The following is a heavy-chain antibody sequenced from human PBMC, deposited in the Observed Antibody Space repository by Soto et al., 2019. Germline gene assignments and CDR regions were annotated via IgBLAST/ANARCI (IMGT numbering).Heavy chain of an antibody. CDR1: GFTFDDYA. Sequence: GGSLRLSCAASGFTFDDYAMHWVRQAPGKGLEWVSGISWNSGSIGYADSVKGRFTISRDNAKNSLYLQMNSLRAEDTALYYCAKDKWAVGATSDYWRQGTLVTV. CDR2: ISWNSGSI. D-gene: IGHD1-26*01. J-gene: IGHJ4*02. CDR3: AKDKWAVGATSDY. V-gene: IGHV3-9*01.